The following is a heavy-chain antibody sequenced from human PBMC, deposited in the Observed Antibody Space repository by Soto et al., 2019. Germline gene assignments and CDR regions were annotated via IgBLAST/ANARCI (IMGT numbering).Heavy chain of an antibody. Sequence: QVQLQESGPGLVKPSQTLSLTCTVSGGSISSGGYYWSWIRQHPGKGLEWIGYIYYSGSTYYNPSLKRRVIISVDTSKHQFSLKLSSVTAADTAVYYCAREIGCSSTSCYAGIYYWGQGTLVTVSS. CDR2: IYYSGST. V-gene: IGHV4-31*03. D-gene: IGHD2-2*01. CDR1: GGSISSGGYY. J-gene: IGHJ4*02. CDR3: AREIGCSSTSCYAGIYY.